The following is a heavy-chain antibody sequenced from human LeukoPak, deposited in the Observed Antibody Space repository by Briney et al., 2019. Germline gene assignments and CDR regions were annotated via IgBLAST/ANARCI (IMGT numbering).Heavy chain of an antibody. CDR1: GFTFSSYS. CDR3: ARRGSGGSYTGFDY. V-gene: IGHV3-21*01. CDR2: ISSSSSYI. Sequence: PGGSLRVSCAASGFTFSSYSMNWVRQAPGKGLEWVSSISSSSSYIYYADPVKGRFTISRDNAKNSLYLQMNSLRAEDTAVYYCARRGSGGSYTGFDYWGQGTLVTVSS. J-gene: IGHJ4*02. D-gene: IGHD1-26*01.